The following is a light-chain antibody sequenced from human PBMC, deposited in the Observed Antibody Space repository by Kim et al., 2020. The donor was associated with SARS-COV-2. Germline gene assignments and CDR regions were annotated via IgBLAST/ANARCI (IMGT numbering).Light chain of an antibody. V-gene: IGLV1-44*01. CDR1: SSNIGRNT. CDR3: AAWDDSLNGLV. J-gene: IGLJ2*01. Sequence: GQRVTISCSGSSSNIGRNTVNWYQQFPGTAPKLFIYYNNQRPSGVPDRFSGSKSGTSASLAISGLQSDDESDYYCAAWDDSLNGLVFGGGTQLTVL. CDR2: YNN.